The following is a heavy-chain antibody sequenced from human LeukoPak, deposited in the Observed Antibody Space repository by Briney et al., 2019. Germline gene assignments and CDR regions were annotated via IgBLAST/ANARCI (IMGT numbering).Heavy chain of an antibody. V-gene: IGHV4-34*01. Sequence: PSETLSLTCAVYGGSFSGYYWSWIRQPPGKGLEWIGKINHSGSTNYNPSLKSRVTMSVDTSKNQFSLKLSSVTAADTAVYYCARDVGDSYNWFDPWGQGTLVTVSS. J-gene: IGHJ5*02. D-gene: IGHD2-21*02. CDR2: INHSGST. CDR3: ARDVGDSYNWFDP. CDR1: GGSFSGYY.